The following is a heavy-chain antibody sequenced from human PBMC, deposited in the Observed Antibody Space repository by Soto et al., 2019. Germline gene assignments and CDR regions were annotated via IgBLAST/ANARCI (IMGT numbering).Heavy chain of an antibody. D-gene: IGHD3-10*01. J-gene: IGHJ5*02. Sequence: QVQLQESGPGLVKPSETLSLTCTVSGGSISSYYWSWIRQPPGKGLEWIGYIYYSGSTNYNPSLKSLVTSSVYTAKNQFSLTLSSVTAADTAVYYCASSGSGSCPRFDPWGQGTLVTVSS. CDR2: IYYSGST. V-gene: IGHV4-59*01. CDR1: GGSISSYY. CDR3: ASSGSGSCPRFDP.